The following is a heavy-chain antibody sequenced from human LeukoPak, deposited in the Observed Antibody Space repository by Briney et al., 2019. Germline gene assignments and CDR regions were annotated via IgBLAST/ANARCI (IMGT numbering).Heavy chain of an antibody. Sequence: PGRSLRLSCAASGFTFSSYGMHWVRQAPGKGLEWVAVIWYDGSNKYYADSVKGRFTISRDNSKNTLYQQMNSLRAEDTAVYYCAKDLRDGYNLNYYFDYWGQGTLVTVSS. J-gene: IGHJ4*02. CDR3: AKDLRDGYNLNYYFDY. CDR2: IWYDGSNK. CDR1: GFTFSSYG. V-gene: IGHV3-33*06. D-gene: IGHD5-24*01.